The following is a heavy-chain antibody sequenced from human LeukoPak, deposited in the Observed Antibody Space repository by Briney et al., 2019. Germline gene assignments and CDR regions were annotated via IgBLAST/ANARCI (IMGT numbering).Heavy chain of an antibody. CDR3: ARGWNDDY. CDR2: ISGSGGST. Sequence: GGSLRLSCAASGFTFSSYAMNWVRQAPGKGLEWVSAISGSGGSTYYADSVKGRFTISRDNAKNSLYLQMNSLRAEDTAVYYCARGWNDDYWGQGTLVTVSS. V-gene: IGHV3-23*01. D-gene: IGHD1-1*01. CDR1: GFTFSSYA. J-gene: IGHJ4*02.